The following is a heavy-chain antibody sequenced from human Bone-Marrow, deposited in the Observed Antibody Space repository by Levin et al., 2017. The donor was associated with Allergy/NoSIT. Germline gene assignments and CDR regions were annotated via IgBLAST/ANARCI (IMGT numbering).Heavy chain of an antibody. D-gene: IGHD1-26*01. V-gene: IGHV3-7*01. CDR3: ARERVGGANTLDL. CDR2: VKDDGSET. Sequence: PGGSLRLSCGASGFPLMNYWMSWVRQAPGKGLEWVANVKDDGSETHSADSVKGRFTISRDNSKNSLYLEMNSLRAEDTAVYYCARERVGGANTLDLWGQGTLVTVSS. CDR1: GFPLMNYW. J-gene: IGHJ4*02.